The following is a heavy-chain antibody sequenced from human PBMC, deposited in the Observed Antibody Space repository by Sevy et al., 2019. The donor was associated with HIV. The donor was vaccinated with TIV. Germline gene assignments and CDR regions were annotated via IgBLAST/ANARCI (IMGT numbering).Heavy chain of an antibody. J-gene: IGHJ4*02. CDR3: ARVTGWHYFDF. CDR2: INQDGSEM. CDR1: GFSFTDFW. V-gene: IGHV3-7*01. D-gene: IGHD6-19*01. Sequence: GGSLRLSCKASGFSFTDFWMQWVRQVPGKGPEWVANINQDGSEMYYVDSVKGRFTISRDNAKNSLFLQMNSLRAEDTAVYYCARVTGWHYFDFWGQGTLVTVSS.